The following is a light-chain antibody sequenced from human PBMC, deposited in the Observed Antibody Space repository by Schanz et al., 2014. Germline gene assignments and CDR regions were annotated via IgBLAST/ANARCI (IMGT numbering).Light chain of an antibody. J-gene: IGKJ2*01. CDR2: DAS. V-gene: IGKV1-5*01. CDR1: QSISSW. Sequence: DIQMTQSPSTLSASVGDRVTITCRASQSISSWLAWYQQKPGKAPKLLIYDASSLESGVPSRFSGSGSGTEFTLTISSLQSEDVATYYCQHYNNWPRTFGQGTKLEIK. CDR3: QHYNNWPRT.